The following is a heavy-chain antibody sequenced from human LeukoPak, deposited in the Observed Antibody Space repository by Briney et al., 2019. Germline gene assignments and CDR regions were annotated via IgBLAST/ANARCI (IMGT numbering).Heavy chain of an antibody. J-gene: IGHJ3*02. CDR3: ARAYYYDPPSAFDI. CDR2: IYYSGST. CDR1: GGSVSSYY. D-gene: IGHD3-22*01. Sequence: SETLSLTCTVSGGSVSSYYWSWIRQPPGKGLEWIGYIYYSGSTNYNPSLKSRVTISVDTSKNQFSLKLSSVTAADMAVYYCARAYYYDPPSAFDIWGQGTMVTVSS. V-gene: IGHV4-59*02.